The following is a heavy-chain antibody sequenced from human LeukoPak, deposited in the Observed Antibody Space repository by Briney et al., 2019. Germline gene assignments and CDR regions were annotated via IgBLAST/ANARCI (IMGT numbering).Heavy chain of an antibody. J-gene: IGHJ4*02. CDR2: ISTDGSST. V-gene: IGHV3-74*01. CDR3: ARDRIRGDY. D-gene: IGHD1-14*01. CDR1: GFTFSSYW. Sequence: QPGESLRLSCAASGFTFSSYWMHWVRQASGKGLVWVSRISTDGSSTKYADSVKGRFTISRDNAKNTLYLQVNSLRAEDTAVYYCARDRIRGDYWGQGTLVTVSS.